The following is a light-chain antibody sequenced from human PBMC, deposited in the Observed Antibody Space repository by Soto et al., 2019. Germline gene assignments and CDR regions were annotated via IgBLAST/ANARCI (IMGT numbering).Light chain of an antibody. CDR3: SSYVGTNSYV. CDR2: EVY. V-gene: IGLV2-8*01. CDR1: SSYVGGYNY. J-gene: IGLJ1*01. Sequence: QSVLTQPPSASGSPGQSVTISCTGTSSYVGGYNYVSWYQHHPGKAPKLIIYEVYKRPSGVPDRFSGSKSGNTAALTVSGLQAEDEADYYCSSYVGTNSYVFGTGNKVTVL.